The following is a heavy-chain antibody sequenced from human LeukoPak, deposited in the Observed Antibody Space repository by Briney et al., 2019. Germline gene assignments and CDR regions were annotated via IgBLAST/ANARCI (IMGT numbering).Heavy chain of an antibody. Sequence: SQTLSLTCTVSGGSISSGSYYWSWIRQPAGKGLEWIVRIYTSGSTNYNPSLKSRVTISLDTSKNQFSLKLSSVTAADTAVYYCARALVGATIDFDYWGQGTLVTVSS. CDR1: GGSISSGSYY. J-gene: IGHJ4*02. CDR3: ARALVGATIDFDY. D-gene: IGHD1-26*01. V-gene: IGHV4-61*02. CDR2: IYTSGST.